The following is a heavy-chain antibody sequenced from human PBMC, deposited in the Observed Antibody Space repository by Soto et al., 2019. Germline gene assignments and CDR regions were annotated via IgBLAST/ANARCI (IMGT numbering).Heavy chain of an antibody. V-gene: IGHV3-30-3*01. J-gene: IGHJ6*02. CDR1: GFTFSSYA. CDR3: ARDSHYDTLTGYPKRDYYYGMDV. Sequence: PGGSLRLSCAASGFTFSSYAMHWVRQAPGKGLEWVAVISYDGSNKYYADSVKGRFTISRDNSKNTLYLQMNSLRAEDTAVYYCARDSHYDTLTGYPKRDYYYGMDVWGQGTTVTVSS. CDR2: ISYDGSNK. D-gene: IGHD3-9*01.